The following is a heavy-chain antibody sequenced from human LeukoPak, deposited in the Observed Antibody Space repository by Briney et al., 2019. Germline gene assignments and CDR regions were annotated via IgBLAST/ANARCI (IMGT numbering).Heavy chain of an antibody. Sequence: SVKVSCKASGYTFTGYYMHWVRQAPGQGLEWMGWINPNSGGTNYAQKFQGRVTMTRDTSITTAYMELSRLSSDDTAVYYCARHPGKVTNDWYFDLWGRGTLVTVSS. J-gene: IGHJ2*01. CDR1: GYTFTGYY. V-gene: IGHV1-2*02. CDR3: ARHPGKVTNDWYFDL. CDR2: INPNSGGT. D-gene: IGHD4-23*01.